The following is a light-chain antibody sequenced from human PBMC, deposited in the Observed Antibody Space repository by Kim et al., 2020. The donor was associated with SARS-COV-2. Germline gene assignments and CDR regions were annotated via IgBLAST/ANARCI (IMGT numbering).Light chain of an antibody. CDR2: GNS. V-gene: IGLV1-40*01. CDR3: QSYDSTQTGVV. CDR1: NSNIGAGYD. J-gene: IGLJ2*01. Sequence: QSVLTQPPSVSGAPGQRVTISCTGSNSNIGAGYDVHWYQHLPGTAPKLLIYGNSNRPSGVPDRFSGSKSGTSASLAITGLQAEDEADYYCQSYDSTQTGVVFGGGTQLTVL.